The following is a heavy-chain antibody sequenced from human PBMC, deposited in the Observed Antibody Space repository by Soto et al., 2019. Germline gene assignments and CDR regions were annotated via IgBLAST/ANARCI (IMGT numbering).Heavy chain of an antibody. V-gene: IGHV6-1*01. CDR3: VRDRYSNSGWFDP. Sequence: SQTLSLTCAISGDSVTSYSAAWNWIRQSPSGGLEWLGRTYYRSRFFSDYAESVKSRIIINPDTSKNQFSLQLKSVTPEDTAVYYCVRDRYSNSGWFDPWGQGTPVTVS. D-gene: IGHD3-10*01. CDR2: TYYRSRFFS. J-gene: IGHJ5*02. CDR1: GDSVTSYSAA.